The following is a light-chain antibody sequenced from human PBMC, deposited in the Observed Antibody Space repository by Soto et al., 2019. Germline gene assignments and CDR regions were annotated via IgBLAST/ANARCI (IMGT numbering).Light chain of an antibody. Sequence: QSVLTQSPSASASLGASVKLTCTLSSGHSTYTIAWHQQQPEKGPRYLMNINCDGSHTKGDGIPDRFSGSSSGAERYLTISSLQSEDEADYYCQTWGTGYAVFGGGTQLTVL. J-gene: IGLJ7*01. CDR1: SGHSTYT. CDR2: INCDGSH. CDR3: QTWGTGYAV. V-gene: IGLV4-69*01.